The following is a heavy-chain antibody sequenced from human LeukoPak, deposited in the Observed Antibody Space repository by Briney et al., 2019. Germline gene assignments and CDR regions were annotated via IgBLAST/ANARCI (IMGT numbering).Heavy chain of an antibody. J-gene: IGHJ5*02. D-gene: IGHD6-19*01. CDR1: GYTFTGYY. CDR3: AREGSPANWFDP. V-gene: IGHV1-2*02. Sequence: ASVKVSCKASGYTFTGYYMHWVRQAPGQGLEWMGWINPNSGGTNYAQKFQGGVTVTRDTSISTAYMELSRLRSDDTAVYYCAREGSPANWFDPWGQGTLVTVSS. CDR2: INPNSGGT.